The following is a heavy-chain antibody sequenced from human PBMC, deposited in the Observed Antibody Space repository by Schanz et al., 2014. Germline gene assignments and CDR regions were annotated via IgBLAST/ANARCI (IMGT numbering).Heavy chain of an antibody. CDR2: INVGNGNM. CDR3: ASSGAGYSSSWDFDY. J-gene: IGHJ4*02. D-gene: IGHD6-13*01. V-gene: IGHV1-3*01. Sequence: QVQLVQSGAEVKKPGASVKVSCKASGYTFTSYSIHWVRQAPGQGLEWMGWINVGNGNMKYSQKFQGRVTNTADKSTSTAYMDVSSLRSEDTAVYYCASSGAGYSSSWDFDYWGQGTLVTVSS. CDR1: GYTFTSYS.